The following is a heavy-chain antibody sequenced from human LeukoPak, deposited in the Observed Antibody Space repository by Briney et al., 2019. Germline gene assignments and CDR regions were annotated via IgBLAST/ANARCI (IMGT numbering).Heavy chain of an antibody. Sequence: SETLSLTCAVYGGSFSGYYWSWIRQPPGKGLEWIGEINHSGSTNYNPSLKSRVTISVDTSKNQFSLKLSSVTAADTAVYYCARGRHYYYDSSGYRIWGQGTMLTVSS. J-gene: IGHJ3*02. CDR3: ARGRHYYYDSSGYRI. CDR1: GGSFSGYY. CDR2: INHSGST. D-gene: IGHD3-22*01. V-gene: IGHV4-34*01.